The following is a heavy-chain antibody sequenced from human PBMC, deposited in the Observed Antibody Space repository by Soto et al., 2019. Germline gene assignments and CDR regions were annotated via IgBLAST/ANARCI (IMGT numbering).Heavy chain of an antibody. D-gene: IGHD5-18*01. V-gene: IGHV1-69*12. J-gene: IGHJ6*02. CDR1: GGTFSSYA. CDR2: IIPIFGTA. Sequence: QVQLVQSGAEVKKPGSSVKVSCKASGGTFSSYAISWVRQAPGQGLEWMGGIIPIFGTANYAQKFQGRVTITADESTSTAYMELSSLRSEDTAVYYCASRYSYGPLDYYYYGMDVWGRGTTVTVSS. CDR3: ASRYSYGPLDYYYYGMDV.